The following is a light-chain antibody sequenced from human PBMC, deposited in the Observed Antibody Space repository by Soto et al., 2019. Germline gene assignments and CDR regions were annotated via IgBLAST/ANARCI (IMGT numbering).Light chain of an antibody. CDR1: SSDVGGYNY. CDR2: DVN. V-gene: IGLV2-14*01. Sequence: SALTQPASVSGSPGQSITISCTGTSSDVGGYNYVSWYQQDPGKAPKLMIYDVNNRPSGVSNRFSGSKSGNTASLTISGLQAEVEAYYYCSSYTSSSTLAVFGGGTKLTVL. J-gene: IGLJ2*01. CDR3: SSYTSSSTLAV.